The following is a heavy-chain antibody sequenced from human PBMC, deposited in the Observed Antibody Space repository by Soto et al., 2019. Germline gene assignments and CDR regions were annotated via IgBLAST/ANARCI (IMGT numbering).Heavy chain of an antibody. CDR2: IYYSGST. CDR3: ARDFRYSYGLNYYYGMDV. J-gene: IGHJ6*02. Sequence: SETLSLTCTVSGGSVSSGSYYWSWIRQPPGKGLEWIGYIYYSGSTNYIPSLKSRVTISVDTSKNQFSLKLSSVTAADTAVYYCARDFRYSYGLNYYYGMDVWGQGTTVTVSS. CDR1: GGSVSSGSYY. D-gene: IGHD5-18*01. V-gene: IGHV4-61*01.